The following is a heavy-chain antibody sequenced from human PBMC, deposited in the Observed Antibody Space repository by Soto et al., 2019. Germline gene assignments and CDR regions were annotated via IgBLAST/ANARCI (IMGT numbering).Heavy chain of an antibody. Sequence: QVQLQESGPGLVKPSQTLSLTCTVSGGSISSGAYYWSWIRQHPGKGLEWIGYIYYSGSTYYNPSPKSRVTISVDTSKNQFSLKLSSVTAADTAVYYCASSSGARYYAYWGQGTLVTVSS. J-gene: IGHJ4*02. V-gene: IGHV4-31*03. CDR2: IYYSGST. CDR3: ASSSGARYYAY. CDR1: GGSISSGAYY. D-gene: IGHD2-15*01.